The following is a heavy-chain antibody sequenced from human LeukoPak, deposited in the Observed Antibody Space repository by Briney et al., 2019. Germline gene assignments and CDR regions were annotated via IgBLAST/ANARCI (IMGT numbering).Heavy chain of an antibody. CDR2: IYTSGST. J-gene: IGHJ3*02. V-gene: IGHV4-4*07. D-gene: IGHD1-14*01. CDR1: GGSISSYY. CDR3: ARHHTDGAFDI. Sequence: SAPLSLTCAVSGGSISSYYWSWIRQPAGKGLEWIGRIYTSGSTNYNPSLKSRVTMSVDTSKNQFSLKLSSVTAADTAVYYCARHHTDGAFDIWGQGTMVTVSS.